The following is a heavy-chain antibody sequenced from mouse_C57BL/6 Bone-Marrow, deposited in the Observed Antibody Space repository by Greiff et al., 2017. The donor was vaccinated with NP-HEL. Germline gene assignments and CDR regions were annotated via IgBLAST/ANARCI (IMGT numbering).Heavy chain of an antibody. CDR2: IYPGSGST. Sequence: QVQLQQPGAELVKPGASVKMSCKASGYTFTSYWITWVKQRPGQGLEWIGDIYPGSGSTNYNEKFKSKATLTVDTSSSTAYMQLSRLTSEDSAVYYCAMYYYDGSSRGFAYWGQGTLVTVSA. CDR1: GYTFTSYW. D-gene: IGHD1-1*01. J-gene: IGHJ3*01. CDR3: AMYYYDGSSRGFAY. V-gene: IGHV1-55*01.